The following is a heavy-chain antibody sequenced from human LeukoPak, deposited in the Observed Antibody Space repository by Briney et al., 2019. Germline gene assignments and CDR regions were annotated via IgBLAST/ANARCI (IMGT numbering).Heavy chain of an antibody. CDR2: ISAYNGNT. Sequence: ASVKVSCKASGYTFTSYGISWVRQAPGQGLEWMGWISAYNGNTNYAQKLQGRVTMTTDTSTSTAYMDLRSLRSDDPALYYFAGAPEYGSSSWFDYWGQGTLVTVSS. J-gene: IGHJ4*02. D-gene: IGHD6-6*01. V-gene: IGHV1-18*01. CDR3: AGAPEYGSSSWFDY. CDR1: GYTFTSYG.